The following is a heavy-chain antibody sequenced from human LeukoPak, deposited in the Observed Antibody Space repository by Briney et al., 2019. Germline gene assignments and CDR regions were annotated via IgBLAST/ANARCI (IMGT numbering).Heavy chain of an antibody. CDR1: GGSIRPYY. Sequence: SETLSLTCTVSGGSIRPYYWGWIRQPPGKGLEFVGFMHYTGSANYNPSLKSRVSISLDTSKNKFSLNLSSVTDADTAMYYCARGDGENNYGYYFDSWGQGSLVTVSS. J-gene: IGHJ4*02. CDR2: MHYTGSA. CDR3: ARGDGENNYGYYFDS. V-gene: IGHV4-59*01. D-gene: IGHD5-18*01.